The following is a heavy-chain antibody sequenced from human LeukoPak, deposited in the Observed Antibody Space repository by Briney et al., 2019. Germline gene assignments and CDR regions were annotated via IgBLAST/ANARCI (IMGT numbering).Heavy chain of an antibody. Sequence: GGSLRLSCAASGFTFNNYYMSWIRRAPGKGLEWISYISISGYSTYYADSVKGRFTISRDNAKNSLYLQMNNLRPEDTACYYCARRYDFWSGYYGWFDPWGQGTLVTVSS. D-gene: IGHD3-3*01. CDR3: ARRYDFWSGYYGWFDP. J-gene: IGHJ5*02. CDR2: ISISGYST. V-gene: IGHV3-11*04. CDR1: GFTFNNYY.